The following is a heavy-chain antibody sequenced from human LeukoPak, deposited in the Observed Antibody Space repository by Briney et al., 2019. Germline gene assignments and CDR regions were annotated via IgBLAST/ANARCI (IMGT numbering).Heavy chain of an antibody. CDR2: ISGSGGST. Sequence: GGSLRLSCAASGFTFSSYAMSWVRQAPGKGLEWVSAISGSGGSTYYADSVKGRFTISGDNSKNTLYLQMNSLRAEDTAVYYCARSSADWNNFDYWGQGTLVTVSS. CDR3: ARSSADWNNFDY. V-gene: IGHV3-23*01. D-gene: IGHD1/OR15-1a*01. CDR1: GFTFSSYA. J-gene: IGHJ4*02.